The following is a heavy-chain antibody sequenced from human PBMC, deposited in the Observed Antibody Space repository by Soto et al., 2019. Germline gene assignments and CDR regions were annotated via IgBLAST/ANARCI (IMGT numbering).Heavy chain of an antibody. CDR2: IYYSGST. Sequence: KPSETLSLTCTVAGCSISSGGYYWGWIRQHPGKGLEWIGYIYYSGSTYYNPSLKSRVTISVDTSKNQFSLKLSSVTAADTAVYYCARDARIAAAGSYYYGMDVWGQGTTVTVSS. CDR1: GCSISSGGYY. J-gene: IGHJ6*02. V-gene: IGHV4-31*03. D-gene: IGHD6-13*01. CDR3: ARDARIAAAGSYYYGMDV.